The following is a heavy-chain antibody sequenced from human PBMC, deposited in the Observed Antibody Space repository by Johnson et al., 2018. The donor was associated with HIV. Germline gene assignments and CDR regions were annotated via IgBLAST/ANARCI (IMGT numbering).Heavy chain of an antibody. V-gene: IGHV3-30*04. CDR2: TSFDERGK. D-gene: IGHD2-8*02. Sequence: QVQLVESGGGVVQPGRSLRLACVASGFTFNRYGLHWVRQAPGKGLEWVATTSFDERGKHYTDSVKGRFTISRDNAKNSLYLQMNSLRAEDTALYYCARGGDIVLVVYAMGHDAFDIWGQRTMVTVSS. J-gene: IGHJ3*02. CDR1: GFTFNRYG. CDR3: ARGGDIVLVVYAMGHDAFDI.